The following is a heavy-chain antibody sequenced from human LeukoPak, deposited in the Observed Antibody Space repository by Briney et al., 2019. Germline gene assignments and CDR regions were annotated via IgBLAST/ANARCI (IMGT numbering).Heavy chain of an antibody. CDR2: ISRDGST. Sequence: SETLSLTCAVSGDSISSALWWNWVRQPPGKGLDWIGEISRDGSTKYNPSLKNRVTISKDNSKNQFSLKLNSVTAADTAVYYCTASSGWYSLNYWGQGVLITVSS. CDR3: TASSGWYSLNY. D-gene: IGHD1-26*01. CDR1: GDSISSALW. V-gene: IGHV4-4*02. J-gene: IGHJ4*02.